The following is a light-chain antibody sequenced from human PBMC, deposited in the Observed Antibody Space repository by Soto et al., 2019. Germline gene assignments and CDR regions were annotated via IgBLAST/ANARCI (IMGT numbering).Light chain of an antibody. J-gene: IGKJ2*01. CDR3: MQGTHWPPGYT. CDR1: QSLEHXXXXXX. V-gene: IGKV2-30*02. Sequence: DVVMTQSPLSLPVTLGQPASISCRASQSLEHXXXXXXLSWFQQRPGQSPRRLIYKVSNRDSGVPDRFSGSGAGTDFTLRISRVEAEDVGIYYCMQGTHWPPGYTFGQGTKLEI. CDR2: KVS.